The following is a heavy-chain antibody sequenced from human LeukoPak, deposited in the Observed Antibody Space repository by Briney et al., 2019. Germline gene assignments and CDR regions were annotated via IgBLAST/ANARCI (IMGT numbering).Heavy chain of an antibody. CDR2: IHYSGST. J-gene: IGHJ4*02. D-gene: IGHD1-26*01. CDR3: ARGQRSYFRAVDD. V-gene: IGHV4-59*01. CDR1: GASISSYY. Sequence: PSETLSLTCTVSGASISSYYWSWIRQPPGKGLEWIWYIHYSGSTNCNPSLKSRVTISLDTPKDQFYLKLTSVIAADTAVYSCARGQRSYFRAVDDWGLGSMVTVSS.